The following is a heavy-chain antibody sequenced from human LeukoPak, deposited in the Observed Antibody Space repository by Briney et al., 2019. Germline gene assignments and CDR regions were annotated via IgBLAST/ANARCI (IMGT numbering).Heavy chain of an antibody. D-gene: IGHD5-18*01. CDR2: IWGST. CDR3: AKDLLGYSYGSFLRVNYYYYGMDV. CDR1: GFTVSSNY. Sequence: GGSLRLSCAASGFTVSSNYMTWVRQAPGKGLEWVSVIWGSTYYADSVKGRFTISRDNSKNTLYLQMNSLRAEDTAVYYCAKDLLGYSYGSFLRVNYYYYGMDVWGQGTTVTVSS. V-gene: IGHV3-66*01. J-gene: IGHJ6*02.